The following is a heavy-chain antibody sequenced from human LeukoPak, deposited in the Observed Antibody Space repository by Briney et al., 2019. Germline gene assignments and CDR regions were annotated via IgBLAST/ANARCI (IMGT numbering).Heavy chain of an antibody. CDR3: ARDGEQLVPDYYYMDV. Sequence: ASVKVSCKASGYTFTSYGISWVRQAPGQGLEWMGWINPNSGGTNYAQKFQGRVTMTRDTSISTAYMELSRLRSDDTAVYYCARDGEQLVPDYYYMDVWGKGTTVTVSS. V-gene: IGHV1-2*02. CDR1: GYTFTSYG. D-gene: IGHD6-6*01. CDR2: INPNSGGT. J-gene: IGHJ6*03.